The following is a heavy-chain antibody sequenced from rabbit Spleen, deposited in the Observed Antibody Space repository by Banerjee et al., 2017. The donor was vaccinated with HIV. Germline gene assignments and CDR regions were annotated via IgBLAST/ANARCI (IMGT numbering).Heavy chain of an antibody. CDR1: GVSFTSNYY. J-gene: IGHJ6*01. CDR2: IDTGSSGFT. V-gene: IGHV1S40*01. CDR3: ARDTATSFSSYGMDL. D-gene: IGHD1-1*01. Sequence: QSLVESGGGLVQPEGSLTLTCTASGVSFTSNYYMCWVRQAPGKGLEWIACIDTGSSGFTYFANWAKGRFTISKTSSTTVTLKMTSLTAADTATYFCARDTATSFSSYGMDLRGPGTLVTVS.